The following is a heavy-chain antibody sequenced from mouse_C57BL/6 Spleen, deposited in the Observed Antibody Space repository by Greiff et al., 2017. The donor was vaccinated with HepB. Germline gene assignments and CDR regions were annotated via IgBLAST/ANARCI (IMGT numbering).Heavy chain of an antibody. V-gene: IGHV1-74*01. CDR3: AIASRYVDY. Sequence: VQLQQPGAELVKPGASVKLSCKASGFTFTSYWMHWLKQGPGQGLEWIGTIHPSNGDTNYNQKFKGKVTLTVDKSSSTAYMQLSSLTSEDSAVYYGAIASRYVDYWGQGTTLTVSS. CDR2: IHPSNGDT. CDR1: GFTFTSYW. J-gene: IGHJ2*01.